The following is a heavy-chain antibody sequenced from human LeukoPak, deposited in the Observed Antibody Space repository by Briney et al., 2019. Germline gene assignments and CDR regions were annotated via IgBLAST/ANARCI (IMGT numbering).Heavy chain of an antibody. V-gene: IGHV1-24*01. CDR1: GYTLTELS. CDR2: FDPEDGET. CDR3: ATDRYYYDSSGYYRY. D-gene: IGHD3-22*01. J-gene: IGHJ4*02. Sequence: GASVKVSCKVSGYTLTELSMDWVRQAPGKGLEWMGGFDPEDGETIYAQKFQGRVTMNEDTSTDTAYMELSSLRSEDTAVYYCATDRYYYDSSGYYRYWGQGTLVTVSS.